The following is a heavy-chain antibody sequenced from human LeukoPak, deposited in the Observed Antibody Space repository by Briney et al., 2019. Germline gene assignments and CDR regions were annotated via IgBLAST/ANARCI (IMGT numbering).Heavy chain of an antibody. CDR2: IYYTGNT. CDR1: GVSISSSYSY. CDR3: ARQTGSGLFILP. D-gene: IGHD3/OR15-3a*01. Sequence: SETLSLTCTVSGVSISSSYSYWGWIRQPPGMGLEWIGSIYYTGNTYYNASLKSQVSISIDTSKNQFSLKLTSVTAADTAVYYCARQTGSGLFILPGGQGTLVTASS. V-gene: IGHV4-39*01. J-gene: IGHJ4*02.